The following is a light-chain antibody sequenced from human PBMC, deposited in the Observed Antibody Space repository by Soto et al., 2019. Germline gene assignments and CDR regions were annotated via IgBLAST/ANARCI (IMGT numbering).Light chain of an antibody. CDR2: DAS. J-gene: IGKJ2*01. CDR3: QQRSNWPPYT. V-gene: IGKV3-11*01. Sequence: EIVLTQSPATLSLSPGEIATLSCRASQSVSSYSAWYQQKPGQAPRLLIYDASNRATGSPARFSGSGSGTDFTLTISSLEPEDFAVYYCQQRSNWPPYTFGQGTKLEIK. CDR1: QSVSSY.